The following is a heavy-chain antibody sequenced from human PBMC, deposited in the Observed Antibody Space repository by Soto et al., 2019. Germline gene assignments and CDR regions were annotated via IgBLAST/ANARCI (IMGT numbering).Heavy chain of an antibody. D-gene: IGHD2-15*01. J-gene: IGHJ6*02. V-gene: IGHV1-46*01. CDR1: GYTFTSYS. Sequence: ASVKVSCKASGYTFTSYSMHWVRQAPGQGLEWMGIINPSSGRTSYAQNFQGRVTMTSDTSTSIVYMEMSSLKSEDTAVYYCARDHNFGFILYDMDVWGQGTTVTVSS. CDR3: ARDHNFGFILYDMDV. CDR2: INPSSGRT.